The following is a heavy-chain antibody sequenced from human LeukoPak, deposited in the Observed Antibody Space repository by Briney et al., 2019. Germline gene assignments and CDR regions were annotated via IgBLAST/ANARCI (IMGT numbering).Heavy chain of an antibody. Sequence: GGSLRLSCAASGFTFISYSMNWVRQAPGKGLEWVSSISSSSYIYYADSVKGRFTISRDNAKNSLYLQMNSLRAEDTAVYYCARDYTVLNWFDPWGQGTLVTVSS. CDR2: ISSSSYI. D-gene: IGHD5/OR15-5a*01. CDR1: GFTFISYS. V-gene: IGHV3-21*01. CDR3: ARDYTVLNWFDP. J-gene: IGHJ5*02.